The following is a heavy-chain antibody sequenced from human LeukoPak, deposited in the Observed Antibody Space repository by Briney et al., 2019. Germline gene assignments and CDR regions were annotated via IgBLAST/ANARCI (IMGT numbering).Heavy chain of an antibody. V-gene: IGHV3-30*04. J-gene: IGHJ4*02. CDR2: ISYDGSNK. CDR3: APSAGPAAVGVY. D-gene: IGHD3-16*01. CDR1: GFTFSSYA. Sequence: GGSLRLSCAASGFTFSSYAMHWVRQAPGEGLEWVAVISYDGSNKYYADSVKGRFTISRDNSKNTLYLQMNSLRAEDTAVYYCAPSAGPAAVGVYWGQGALGTASS.